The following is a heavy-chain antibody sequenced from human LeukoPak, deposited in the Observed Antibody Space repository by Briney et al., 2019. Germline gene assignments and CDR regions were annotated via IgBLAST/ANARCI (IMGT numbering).Heavy chain of an antibody. Sequence: GGSLRLSCAASGFTFSSYAMTWVRQAPGKGLEWVSAITDSTYFADSLKGRITISRDNAESSLYLQMHSLRADDTAVYYCATDGQSSGWYGFDYWGQGTLVTVSS. CDR2: ITDST. CDR1: GFTFSSYA. CDR3: ATDGQSSGWYGFDY. D-gene: IGHD6-19*01. V-gene: IGHV3-21*01. J-gene: IGHJ4*02.